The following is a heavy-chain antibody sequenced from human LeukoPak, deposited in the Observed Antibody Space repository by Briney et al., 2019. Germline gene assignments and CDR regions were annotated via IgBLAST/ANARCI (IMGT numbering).Heavy chain of an antibody. CDR3: TTRSPARYCSDGACHSSADY. J-gene: IGHJ4*02. CDR2: IRSKADGGTP. CDR1: GFSFSDAW. V-gene: IGHV3-15*07. Sequence: PGGSLRLSCAASGFSFSDAWMNWVRQAPGKGLEWVGHIRSKADGGTPDYIAPVKGRFTISRDDSKDTLYLQINSLNTEDTAMYYCTTRSPARYCSDGACHSSADYWGQGTLVTVSS. D-gene: IGHD2-15*01.